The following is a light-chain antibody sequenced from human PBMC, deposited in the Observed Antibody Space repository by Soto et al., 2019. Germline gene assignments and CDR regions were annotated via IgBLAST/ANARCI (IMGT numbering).Light chain of an antibody. CDR2: AAS. CDR1: QSISSY. CDR3: QQSYRTPRT. V-gene: IGKV1-39*01. Sequence: IQMTQSPSSLSASVGDRVTITCRASQSISSYLNWFQQKPGKAPKLPIYAASSLQSGVPPRFSGSGSGTDFTVTVISLQPEDFATYHCQQSYRTPRTFGHGTKLE. J-gene: IGKJ2*02.